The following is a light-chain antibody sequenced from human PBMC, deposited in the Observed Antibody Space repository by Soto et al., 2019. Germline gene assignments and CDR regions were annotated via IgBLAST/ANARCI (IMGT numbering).Light chain of an antibody. V-gene: IGLV2-14*01. CDR2: DVS. Sequence: QSVLTQPASVSGSPGQSITISCTGTSSDVGGYNYVSWYQQHPGKAPKLMIYDVSNRPSGVSNRFSGSKSGNTASLTISGRQAEDEADYYCSSYTSRSTFFGTGTKVTVL. J-gene: IGLJ1*01. CDR3: SSYTSRSTF. CDR1: SSDVGGYNY.